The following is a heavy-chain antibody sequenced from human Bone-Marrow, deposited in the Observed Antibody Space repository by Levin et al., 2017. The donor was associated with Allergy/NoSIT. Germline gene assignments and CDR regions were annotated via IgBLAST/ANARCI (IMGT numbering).Heavy chain of an antibody. CDR2: IKQDGSEK. CDR1: GFTFSSYW. J-gene: IGHJ3*02. V-gene: IGHV3-7*01. Sequence: ASVKVSCAASGFTFSSYWMSWVRQAPGKGLEWVANIKQDGSEKYYVDSVKGRFTISRDNAKNSLYLQMNSLRAEDTAVYYCARAGAWVTDAFDIWGQGTMVTVSS. CDR3: ARAGAWVTDAFDI. D-gene: IGHD4-23*01.